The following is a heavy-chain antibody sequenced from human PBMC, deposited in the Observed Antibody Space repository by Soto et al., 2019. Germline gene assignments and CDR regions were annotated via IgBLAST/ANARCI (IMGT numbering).Heavy chain of an antibody. Sequence: EVQLVESAGGLVKPGGSLRLSCAASGFTFSNAWMTWVRQAPGKGLEWVGRVKSKTDGGTIDYAAPVKDRFTISRDDSKNTLYLQMNSLKTEDTAVYYCIGTYSGSSMRFDYWGQGTLVTVSS. D-gene: IGHD5-12*01. CDR2: VKSKTDGGTI. V-gene: IGHV3-15*01. CDR3: IGTYSGSSMRFDY. J-gene: IGHJ4*02. CDR1: GFTFSNAW.